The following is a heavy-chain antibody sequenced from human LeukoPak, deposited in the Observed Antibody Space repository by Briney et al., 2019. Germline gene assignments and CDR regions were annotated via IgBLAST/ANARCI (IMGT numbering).Heavy chain of an antibody. CDR1: GFTVNSHY. CDR2: IHTGGRT. CDR3: ASGNGYTDLDY. D-gene: IGHD3-22*01. Sequence: GGSLRLSCAVSGFTVNSHYLTWVRQAPGKGLDWVSVIHTGGRTYYSGSVSDRFTISRDISKNTLYLQMNSLRAEDTAVYYCASGNGYTDLDYWGQGTLVTVSS. V-gene: IGHV3-66*01. J-gene: IGHJ4*02.